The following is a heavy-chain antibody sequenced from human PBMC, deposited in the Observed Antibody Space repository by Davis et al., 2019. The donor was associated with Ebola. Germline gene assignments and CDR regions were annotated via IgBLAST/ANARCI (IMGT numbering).Heavy chain of an antibody. V-gene: IGHV3-11*01. CDR1: GFTFSAYY. CDR3: ARPQGRFLEWLLYYGMDV. D-gene: IGHD3-3*01. Sequence: GGSLRLSCAASGFTFSAYYMSWIRQAPGKVLEWVSYTSSSGRTIYYADSVKGRFTISRDNAKNSLYLQMNSLRAEDTAVYYCARPQGRFLEWLLYYGMDVWGQGTTVTVSS. J-gene: IGHJ6*02. CDR2: TSSSGRTI.